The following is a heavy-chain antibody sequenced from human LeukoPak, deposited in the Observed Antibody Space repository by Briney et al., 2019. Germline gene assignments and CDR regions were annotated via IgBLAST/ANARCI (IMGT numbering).Heavy chain of an antibody. CDR1: GYTLTELS. CDR3: AGLRNYYDSSGYYLQYNWFDP. J-gene: IGHJ5*02. CDR2: FDPEDGET. Sequence: ASVKVSCKVSGYTLTELSMHWVRQAPGKGLEWMGGFDPEDGETIYAQKFQGRVTMTEDTSTDTAYMELSSLRSEDTAVYYCAGLRNYYDSSGYYLQYNWFDPWGQGTLVTVSS. V-gene: IGHV1-24*01. D-gene: IGHD3-22*01.